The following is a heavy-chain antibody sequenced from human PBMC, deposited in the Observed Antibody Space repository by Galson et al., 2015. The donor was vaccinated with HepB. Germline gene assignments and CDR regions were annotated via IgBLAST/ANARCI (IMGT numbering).Heavy chain of an antibody. CDR1: GYTFTRYG. CDR2: ISAYNGNT. CDR3: ARAWFVVVPAAIPDAFDI. J-gene: IGHJ3*02. V-gene: IGHV1-18*04. D-gene: IGHD2-2*02. Sequence: VSCKASGYTFTRYGISWVRQAPGQGLEWMGWISAYNGNTNYAQKLQGRVTMTTDTSTSTAYMELRSLRSDDTAVYYCARAWFVVVPAAIPDAFDIWGQGTVVTVSS.